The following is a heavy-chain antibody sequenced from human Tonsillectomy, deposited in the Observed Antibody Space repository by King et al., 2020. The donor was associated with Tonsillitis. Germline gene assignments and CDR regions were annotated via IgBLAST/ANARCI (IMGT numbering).Heavy chain of an antibody. CDR3: AKDKVATMPRYAFDF. V-gene: IGHV3-23*04. J-gene: IGHJ3*01. CDR2: ISGSGGST. CDR1: GFTFSSYA. Sequence: EVQLVESGGGLVQPGGSLRLSCAASGFTFSSYAMSWVRQAPGKGLEWVSGISGSGGSTYSADSVKGRFTISRDNSKNTLYLQMNSLTAEDTAVYFCAKDKVATMPRYAFDFWGQGTMVTVSS. D-gene: IGHD5-12*01.